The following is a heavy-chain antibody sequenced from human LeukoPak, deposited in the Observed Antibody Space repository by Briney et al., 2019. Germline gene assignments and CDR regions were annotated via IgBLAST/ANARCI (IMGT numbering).Heavy chain of an antibody. V-gene: IGHV3-48*04. D-gene: IGHD3-10*01. CDR2: ISSSSSTI. CDR1: GFTFSSYS. CDR3: ARETYYYGSGSYYVDY. J-gene: IGHJ4*02. Sequence: GGSLRLSSAASGFTFSSYSMNWVRQAPGKGLEWDSCISSSSSTIYYADSVKGRFTISRDNAKNSLYLQMNSLRAEDTAVYYCARETYYYGSGSYYVDYWGQGTLVTVSS.